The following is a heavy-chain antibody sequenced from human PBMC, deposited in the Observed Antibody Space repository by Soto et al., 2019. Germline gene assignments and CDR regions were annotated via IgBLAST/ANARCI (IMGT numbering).Heavy chain of an antibody. D-gene: IGHD3-9*01. CDR3: ARGDPYDILTGSKMGPYDY. Sequence: GASVKVSCKASGGTFSSYTISWVRQAPGQGLEWMGRIIPILGIANYAQKFQGRVTITADKSTSTAYMELSSLRSEDTAVYYCARGDPYDILTGSKMGPYDYWGQGTLVTVSS. CDR1: GGTFSSYT. V-gene: IGHV1-69*02. J-gene: IGHJ4*02. CDR2: IIPILGIA.